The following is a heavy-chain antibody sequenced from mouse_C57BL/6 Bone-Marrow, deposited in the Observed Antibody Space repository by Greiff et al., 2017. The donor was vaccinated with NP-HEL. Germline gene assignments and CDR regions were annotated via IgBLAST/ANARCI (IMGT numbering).Heavy chain of an antibody. J-gene: IGHJ2*01. CDR2: IRNKANNHAT. Sequence: EVQRVESGGGLVQPGGSMKLSCAASGFTFSDAWMDWVRQSPEKGLEWVAEIRNKANNHATYYAESVKGRFTISRDDSKSSVYLQMNSLRAEDTGIYYCTLFTTGNYFDYWGQGTTLTVSS. D-gene: IGHD1-1*01. V-gene: IGHV6-6*01. CDR3: TLFTTGNYFDY. CDR1: GFTFSDAW.